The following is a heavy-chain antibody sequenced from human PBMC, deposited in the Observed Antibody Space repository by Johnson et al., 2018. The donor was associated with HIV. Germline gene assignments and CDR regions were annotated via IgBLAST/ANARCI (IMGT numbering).Heavy chain of an antibody. J-gene: IGHJ3*02. CDR2: ISYDGSNK. V-gene: IGHV3-30*03. Sequence: QVQLVESGGGVVQPGRSLRLSCAASGFTFSSYGMHWVRQAPGKGLEWVAVISYDGSNKYYADSVKGRFSISRDNAKNSLYLQMNSLRAEDTAVYYCARDGRWPRDAFDIWGQGTMVTVSS. D-gene: IGHD4-23*01. CDR3: ARDGRWPRDAFDI. CDR1: GFTFSSYG.